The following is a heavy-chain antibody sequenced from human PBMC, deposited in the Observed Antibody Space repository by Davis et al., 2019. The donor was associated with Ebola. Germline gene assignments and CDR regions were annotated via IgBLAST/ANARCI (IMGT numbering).Heavy chain of an antibody. CDR2: IYYSGST. CDR3: ASNPIAAAGTAPGWFDP. Sequence: PSETLSLTCTVSGGSISSYYWSWIRQPPGKGLEWIGYIYYSGSTNYNPSLKSRVTISVDTSKNQFSLKLSSVTAADTAVYYCASNPIAAAGTAPGWFDPWGQGTLVTVSS. D-gene: IGHD6-13*01. CDR1: GGSISSYY. J-gene: IGHJ5*02. V-gene: IGHV4-59*12.